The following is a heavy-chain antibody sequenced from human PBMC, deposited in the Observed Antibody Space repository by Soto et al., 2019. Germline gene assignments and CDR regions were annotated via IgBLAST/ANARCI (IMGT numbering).Heavy chain of an antibody. CDR3: TNPQAYYGMDV. V-gene: IGHV3-73*02. Sequence: EVQLVESGGGLVQPGGSLKLSCAASGFTFSGSAVHWVRQASGKGLEWVGRIRSKANNYATAYAASVQGRFTIFRDDLKNTAYLQMNSLKTEDTAVYYCTNPQAYYGMDVWGQGTTVTVSS. J-gene: IGHJ6*02. CDR1: GFTFSGSA. CDR2: IRSKANNYAT.